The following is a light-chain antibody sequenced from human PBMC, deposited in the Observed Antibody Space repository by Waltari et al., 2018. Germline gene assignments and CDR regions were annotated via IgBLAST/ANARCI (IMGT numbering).Light chain of an antibody. V-gene: IGKV1-5*01. CDR3: QQYYTYSLWA. Sequence: DIQMTQSPSTLSASVGGRVTFTCRASESIGTSLAWYQQKSGKAPKLLIYHASTLEGGVPSRFSGSGSGTDFTLTISSLQPDDFATYFCQQYYTYSLWAFGQGTKVETK. J-gene: IGKJ1*01. CDR2: HAS. CDR1: ESIGTS.